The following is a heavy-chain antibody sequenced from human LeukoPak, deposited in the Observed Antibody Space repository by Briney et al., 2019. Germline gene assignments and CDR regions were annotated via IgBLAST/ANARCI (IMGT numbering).Heavy chain of an antibody. D-gene: IGHD3-22*01. V-gene: IGHV4-34*01. CDR1: GGSFSSYY. CDR3: ARHDDTYGP. Sequence: SETLSLTCAVYGGSFSSYYWTWIRQPPGKGLEWIGEINHSGSTNYNPSLKSRVTISVDTSKNQFSLKLSSVTAADTAVYYCARHDDTYGPWGQGTLVTVSS. CDR2: INHSGST. J-gene: IGHJ5*02.